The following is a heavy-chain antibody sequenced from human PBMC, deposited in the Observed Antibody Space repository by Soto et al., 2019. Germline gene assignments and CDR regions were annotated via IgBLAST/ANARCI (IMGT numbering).Heavy chain of an antibody. V-gene: IGHV4-34*01. CDR2: INHSGSN. D-gene: IGHD6-19*01. CDR1: GGSFSGYY. J-gene: IGHJ6*02. Sequence: SETLSLTCAVYGGSFSGYYWSWIRQPPGKGLEWSGEINHSGSNNYNRSLKSRVTISVDTSKNQFSLKLSSVTAADTAVYYCARGHSKYSSGWYRVMDVWGQGTTVTVSS. CDR3: ARGHSKYSSGWYRVMDV.